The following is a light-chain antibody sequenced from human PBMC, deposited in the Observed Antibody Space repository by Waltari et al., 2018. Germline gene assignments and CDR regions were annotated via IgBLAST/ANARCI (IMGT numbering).Light chain of an antibody. CDR3: ASWDASLNGWV. CDR1: RSNIGSNS. CDR2: FTD. J-gene: IGLJ3*02. Sequence: QSVLTQSPSASGTPGQRVTISCSGGRSNIGSNSVNWFQQLPGTAPRLFIYFTDQRPSGVPGRFSGSKSGTSASLAISGLQSGDEADYYCASWDASLNGWVFGGGTKLTVL. V-gene: IGLV1-44*01.